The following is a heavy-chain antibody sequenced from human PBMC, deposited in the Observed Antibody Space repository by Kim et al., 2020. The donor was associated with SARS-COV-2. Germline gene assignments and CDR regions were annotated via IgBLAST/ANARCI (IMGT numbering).Heavy chain of an antibody. CDR3: ARVYSSGWYHNAFDI. V-gene: IGHV3-30*07. D-gene: IGHD6-19*01. Sequence: DSVKGRFTIYRDNSKNTLYLQRNSLRAEDTAVYYCARVYSSGWYHNAFDIWGQGTMVTVSS. J-gene: IGHJ3*02.